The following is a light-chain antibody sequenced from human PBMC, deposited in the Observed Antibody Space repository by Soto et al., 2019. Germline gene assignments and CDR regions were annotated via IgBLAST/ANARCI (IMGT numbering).Light chain of an antibody. Sequence: MTQSPSSVSASVGDRITITCRASQDIGSNYLAWYPQKRGQAPRXXIYGASSRETGIPDRFSGSGSGTEFTLTISSLQSEDFEIYYCQHYDNWPITFGQGTGLEIK. CDR2: GAS. V-gene: IGKV3-15*01. CDR1: QDIGSN. J-gene: IGKJ5*01. CDR3: QHYDNWPIT.